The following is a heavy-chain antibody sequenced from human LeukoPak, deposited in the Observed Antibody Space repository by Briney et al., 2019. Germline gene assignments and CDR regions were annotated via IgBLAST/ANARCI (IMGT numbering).Heavy chain of an antibody. D-gene: IGHD3-10*01. V-gene: IGHV4-34*01. CDR2: INHSGST. CDR3: ARDPRDGLLWFGEEHHYFDY. CDR1: GGSFSAYY. J-gene: IGHJ4*02. Sequence: SETLSLTCAVYGGSFSAYYWSWIRQPPGKGLEWIGEINHSGSTYYNPSLKSRVTISVDTSKNQFSLKLSSVTAADTAVYYCARDPRDGLLWFGEEHHYFDYWGQGTLVTVSS.